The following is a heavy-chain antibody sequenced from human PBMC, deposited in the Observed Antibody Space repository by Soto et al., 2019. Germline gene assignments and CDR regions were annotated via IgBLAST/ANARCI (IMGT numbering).Heavy chain of an antibody. CDR1: GDTFTNFD. Sequence: QVQLVQPGTEVRKPGASVKVSCETSGDTFTNFDLNWVRQASGQGLEWIGWMRADSGHSGHARKFQGRVSMTSDTSRRTAYMELSSLRAEDTAVYYCARYIFGQGFKAWGQGTLVFVSS. V-gene: IGHV1-8*01. CDR2: MRADSGHS. D-gene: IGHD3-3*02. CDR3: ARYIFGQGFKA. J-gene: IGHJ5*02.